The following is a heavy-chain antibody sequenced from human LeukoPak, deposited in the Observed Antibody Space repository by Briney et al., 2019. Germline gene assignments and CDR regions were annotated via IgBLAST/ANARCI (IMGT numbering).Heavy chain of an antibody. J-gene: IGHJ4*02. D-gene: IGHD3-10*01. CDR2: IYYSGST. Sequence: PSETLSLTCTVSGGSISSYYWSWIRQPPGKGLEWIGDIYYSGSTNYNPSLKGRVTISVDTSKNQFSLKLSSVTAADTAVYYCASSYYGPSSGYFDYWGQGTLVTVSS. V-gene: IGHV4-59*01. CDR1: GGSISSYY. CDR3: ASSYYGPSSGYFDY.